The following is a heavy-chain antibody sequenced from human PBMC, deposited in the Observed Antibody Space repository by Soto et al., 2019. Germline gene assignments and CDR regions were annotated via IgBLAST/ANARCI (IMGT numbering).Heavy chain of an antibody. CDR2: IYYSGST. D-gene: IGHD6-13*01. V-gene: IGHV4-30-4*01. CDR3: ARDRVGAAAGNYYYYGMDV. Sequence: SETLSLTCTVSGGSISSGDDYWSWIRQPPGKGLEWIGYIYYSGSTYYNPSLKSRVTISVDTSKNQFSLKLSSVTAADTAVYYCARDRVGAAAGNYYYYGMDVWGQGTTVTVSS. CDR1: GGSISSGDDY. J-gene: IGHJ6*02.